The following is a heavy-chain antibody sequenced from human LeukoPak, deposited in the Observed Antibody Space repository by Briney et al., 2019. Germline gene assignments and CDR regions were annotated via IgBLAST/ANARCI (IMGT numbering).Heavy chain of an antibody. J-gene: IGHJ4*02. V-gene: IGHV1-18*01. CDR3: ARVLRHYYDSSGYYGDYYFDY. CDR1: GYTFISYG. D-gene: IGHD3-22*01. Sequence: ASVKVSCKASGYTFISYGISWVRQAPRQGLEWMGWISAYNGNTNYAQKLQGRVTMTTDTSTSTAYMELRSLRSDDTAVYYCARVLRHYYDSSGYYGDYYFDYWGQGTLVTVSS. CDR2: ISAYNGNT.